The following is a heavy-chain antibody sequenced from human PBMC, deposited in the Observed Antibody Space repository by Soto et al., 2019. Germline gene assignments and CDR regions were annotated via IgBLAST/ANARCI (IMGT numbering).Heavy chain of an antibody. D-gene: IGHD3-10*01. J-gene: IGHJ4*02. CDR3: ARQALLWFGESDSYYFDY. CDR1: GFTFSSYG. V-gene: IGHV3-33*01. CDR2: IWYDGSNK. Sequence: QVPLVESGGGVVQPGRSLRLSCAASGFTFSSYGMHWVRQAPGKGLEWVAVIWYDGSNKYYADSVKGRFTISRDNSKNTLYLQMNSLRAEDTAVYYCARQALLWFGESDSYYFDYWGQGTLVTVSS.